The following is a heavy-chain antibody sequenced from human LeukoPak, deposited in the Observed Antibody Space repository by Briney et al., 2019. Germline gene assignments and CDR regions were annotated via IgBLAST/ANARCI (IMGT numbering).Heavy chain of an antibody. D-gene: IGHD5-12*01. CDR3: ARAGPIQWYFDY. J-gene: IGHJ4*02. V-gene: IGHV4-34*01. CDR2: TNHSGST. Sequence: PSETLSLTCAVYGGSFSGYYWSWIRQPPGKGLEWIGETNHSGSTNYNPSLKSRVTISVDTSKNQFSLKLSSVTAADTAVYYCARAGPIQWYFDYWGQGTLVTVSS. CDR1: GGSFSGYY.